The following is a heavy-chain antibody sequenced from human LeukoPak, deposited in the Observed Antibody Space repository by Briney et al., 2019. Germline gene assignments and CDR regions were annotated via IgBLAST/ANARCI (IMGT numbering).Heavy chain of an antibody. CDR3: AREGSSSSLDYYYYYMDV. CDR2: IIPIFGTA. D-gene: IGHD6-6*01. V-gene: IGHV1-69*05. Sequence: ASVKVCCKASGGTFSSYAISWVRQAPGQGLEWMGGIIPIFGTANYAQKFQGRVTITTDESTSTAYMELSSLRSEDTAVYYCAREGSSSSLDYYYYYMDVWGKGTTVTVSS. CDR1: GGTFSSYA. J-gene: IGHJ6*03.